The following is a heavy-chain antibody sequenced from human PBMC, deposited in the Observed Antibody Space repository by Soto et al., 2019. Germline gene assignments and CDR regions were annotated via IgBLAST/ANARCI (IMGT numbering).Heavy chain of an antibody. D-gene: IGHD3-10*01. CDR1: GDSVPSYSAA. CDR2: TYYRSRFFS. CDR3: VRDRYSSSGWFDP. Sequence: PSQTLSLTCAISGDSVPSYSAAWNWIRQSPSGGLERLGRTYYRSRFFSDYAESVKSRIIINPDTSKNQFSLQLKSVTPEDTAVYYCVRDRYSSSGWFDPWGQGTPVTVSS. V-gene: IGHV6-1*01. J-gene: IGHJ5*02.